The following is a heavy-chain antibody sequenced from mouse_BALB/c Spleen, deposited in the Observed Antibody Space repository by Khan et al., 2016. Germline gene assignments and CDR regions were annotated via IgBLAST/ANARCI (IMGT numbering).Heavy chain of an antibody. CDR1: GYTFTSYY. J-gene: IGHJ1*01. CDR3: AKGGLRHWYFDG. V-gene: IGHV1S56*01. Sequence: QVQLKESGPELVKPGASVKMSCKASGYTFTSYYIHWVKQRPGQGLEWIGWIYPGDGNTNYNENFKGKTTLTADNSSSTAYMLLSSLTSEDSASYYCAKGGLRHWYFDGWGAGTTVTVSS. D-gene: IGHD2-2*01. CDR2: IYPGDGNT.